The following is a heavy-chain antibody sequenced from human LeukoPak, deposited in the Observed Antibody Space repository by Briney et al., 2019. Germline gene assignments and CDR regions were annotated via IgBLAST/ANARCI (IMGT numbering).Heavy chain of an antibody. CDR3: ARVYDILTGYYS. Sequence: VKVSCKASGYTFTSYDINWVRQATGQGLEWMGWMNPNSGNTGYAQKFQGRVTITADKSTSTAYMELSSLRSEDTAVYYCARVYDILTGYYSWGQGTLVTVSS. J-gene: IGHJ4*02. V-gene: IGHV1-8*03. CDR1: GYTFTSYD. CDR2: MNPNSGNT. D-gene: IGHD3-9*01.